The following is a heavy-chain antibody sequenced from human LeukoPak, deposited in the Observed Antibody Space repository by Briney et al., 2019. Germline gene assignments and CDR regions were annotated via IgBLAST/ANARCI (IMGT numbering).Heavy chain of an antibody. V-gene: IGHV1-69*05. D-gene: IGHD5-18*01. CDR2: IIPVFGTA. CDR3: ARASTAMVSFDY. Sequence: SVKVSCKGSGGTFSSYASSWVRQGPGQGLEWMVRIIPVFGTANYAQKFQGRVTITTVESTSTAYMELSSLRSEDTAVYYCARASTAMVSFDYWGQGTLVTVSS. J-gene: IGHJ4*02. CDR1: GGTFSSYA.